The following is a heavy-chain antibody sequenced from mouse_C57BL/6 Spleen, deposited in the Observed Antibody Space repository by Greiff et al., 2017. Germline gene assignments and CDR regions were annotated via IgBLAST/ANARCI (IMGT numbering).Heavy chain of an antibody. CDR1: GFTFSDYG. CDR3: ARDGGLRRGDY. J-gene: IGHJ2*01. Sequence: EVKLVESGGGLVKPGGSLKLSCAASGFTFSDYGMHWVRQAPEKGLEWVAYISSGSSTIYYADTVKGRFTISRDNAKNTLFLQMTSLRSEDTAMYYCARDGGLRRGDYWGQGTTLTVSS. D-gene: IGHD2-2*01. V-gene: IGHV5-17*01. CDR2: ISSGSSTI.